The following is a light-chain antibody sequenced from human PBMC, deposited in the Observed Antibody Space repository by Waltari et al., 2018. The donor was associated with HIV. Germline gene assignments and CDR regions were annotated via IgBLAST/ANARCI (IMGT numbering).Light chain of an antibody. V-gene: IGKV3-11*01. CDR1: QPISDY. Sequence: EIVLTQSPATVSLFPGERATLSCRASQPISDYLAWYQQKPGQAPRLLIYDASNRATGIPARFSGSGSGTDFTLTISSLGPEDFAVYYCQQRTGWPLTFGGGTKVEIK. J-gene: IGKJ4*01. CDR2: DAS. CDR3: QQRTGWPLT.